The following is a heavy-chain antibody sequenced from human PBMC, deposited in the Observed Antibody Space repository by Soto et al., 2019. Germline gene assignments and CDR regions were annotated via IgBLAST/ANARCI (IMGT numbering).Heavy chain of an antibody. CDR3: TTDTLYYYDSSGSDD. CDR1: GFTFSGYA. D-gene: IGHD3-22*01. Sequence: GGSLRLSCAASGFTFSGYAMSWVRQAPGKGLEWVSAISGSGGSTYYADSVKGRFTISRDDSKNTLYLQMNSLKTEDTAVYYCTTDTLYYYDSSGSDDWGQGTLVTVSS. J-gene: IGHJ4*02. V-gene: IGHV3-23*01. CDR2: ISGSGGST.